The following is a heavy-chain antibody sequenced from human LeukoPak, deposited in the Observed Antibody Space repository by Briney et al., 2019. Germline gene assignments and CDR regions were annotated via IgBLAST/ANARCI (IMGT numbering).Heavy chain of an antibody. CDR1: GLTFSTFG. Sequence: PGGSLRLACEVSGLTFSTFGMSWVRQAPGKGLEWVSRISASGDATHYADAVKGRFTISRDNSKNTLYLQMNSLRGEDTASYYCAKERLWFGPLLPSMDVWGKGTTVTVSS. CDR2: ISASGDAT. V-gene: IGHV3-23*01. D-gene: IGHD3-10*01. J-gene: IGHJ6*03. CDR3: AKERLWFGPLLPSMDV.